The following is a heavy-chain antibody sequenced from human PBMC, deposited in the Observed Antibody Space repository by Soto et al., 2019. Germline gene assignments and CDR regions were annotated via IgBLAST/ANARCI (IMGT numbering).Heavy chain of an antibody. CDR1: GGSISGGGYY. CDR3: AREIIPLTTDWYFDL. CDR2: TYDSGST. V-gene: IGHV4-30-4*01. D-gene: IGHD4-17*01. J-gene: IGHJ2*01. Sequence: QVQLQESGPGLVKPSETLSLTCTVSGGSISGGGYYWSWIRQPPGKGLEWIGYTYDSGSTYYNPSLKSRISISVDTPKNQFSLRLTSVTAADTAVYYCAREIIPLTTDWYFDLWGRGTLVTVSS.